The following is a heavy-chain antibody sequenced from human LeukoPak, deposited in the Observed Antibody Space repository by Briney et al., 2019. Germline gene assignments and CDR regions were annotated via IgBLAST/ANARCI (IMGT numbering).Heavy chain of an antibody. CDR2: IYYSGST. D-gene: IGHD2-15*01. J-gene: IGHJ5*02. V-gene: IGHV4-39*01. Sequence: SETLSLTCTVSGVSIGSSNSYWGWIRQPPGKGLEWIGSIYYSGSTYYNPSLKSRVTISVDTSKNQFSLKLSSVTAADTAVYYCARHEGPGLIPPTQNWFDPWGQGTLVTVSS. CDR3: ARHEGPGLIPPTQNWFDP. CDR1: GVSIGSSNSY.